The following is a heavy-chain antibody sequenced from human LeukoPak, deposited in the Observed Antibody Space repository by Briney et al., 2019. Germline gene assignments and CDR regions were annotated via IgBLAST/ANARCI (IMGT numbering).Heavy chain of an antibody. CDR2: ISSSGSTI. Sequence: PGGSLRLSCAASGFTFSDYCMSWIRQAPGKGLEWVSYISSSGSTIYYADSVKGRFTISRDNAKNSLYLQMNSLRAEDTAVCYCARVHRDLLWFGESSHFDYWGQGTLVTVSS. D-gene: IGHD3-10*01. CDR3: ARVHRDLLWFGESSHFDY. V-gene: IGHV3-11*01. CDR1: GFTFSDYC. J-gene: IGHJ4*02.